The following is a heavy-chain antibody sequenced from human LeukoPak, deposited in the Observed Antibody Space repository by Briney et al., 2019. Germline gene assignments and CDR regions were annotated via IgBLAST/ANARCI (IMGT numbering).Heavy chain of an antibody. D-gene: IGHD3-22*01. CDR1: GFTFSSYG. CDR2: ISGSGGST. J-gene: IGHJ4*02. CDR3: ARDPRAYDSSGPGD. V-gene: IGHV3-23*01. Sequence: GGTLRLSCAASGFTFSSYGMSWVRQAPGKGLEWVSAISGSGGSTYYADSVKGRFTISRDNSKNTLYLQMNSLRAEDTAVYYCARDPRAYDSSGPGDWGQGTLATVSS.